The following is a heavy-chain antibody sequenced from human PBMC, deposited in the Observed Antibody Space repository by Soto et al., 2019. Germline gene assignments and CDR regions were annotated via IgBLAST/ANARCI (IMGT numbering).Heavy chain of an antibody. CDR2: IYSGGST. D-gene: IGHD3-10*01. CDR3: ARDGIRGVTHFDY. CDR1: GFTVSSSY. Sequence: GGSLILSCAASGFTVSSSYMSWVRQAPGKGLEWVSVIYSGGSTYYADSVKGRFTISRDNSKNTLYLQMNSLRAEDTAVYYCARDGIRGVTHFDYWGQGTLVTVSS. V-gene: IGHV3-66*01. J-gene: IGHJ4*02.